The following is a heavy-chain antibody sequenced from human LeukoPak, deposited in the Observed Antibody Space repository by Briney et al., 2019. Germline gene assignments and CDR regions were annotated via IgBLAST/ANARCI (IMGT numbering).Heavy chain of an antibody. J-gene: IGHJ3*02. CDR3: ARPVETTTFAFDI. CDR1: GYIFTSFA. CDR2: INTGNGNT. Sequence: ASVKVSCKASGYIFTSFAMHWVRQAPGQRLEWMGWINTGNGNTKSSQNFQGRVTITRDTSATTAYMELSSLRSEDTAVYYCARPVETTTFAFDIWGQGTMVTVSS. V-gene: IGHV1-3*04. D-gene: IGHD1-26*01.